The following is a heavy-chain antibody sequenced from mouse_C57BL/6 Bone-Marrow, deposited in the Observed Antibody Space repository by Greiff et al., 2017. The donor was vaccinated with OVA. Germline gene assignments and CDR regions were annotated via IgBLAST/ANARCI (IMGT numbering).Heavy chain of an antibody. J-gene: IGHJ2*01. CDR1: GYTFTSYW. Sequence: QVQLQQPGAELVKPGASVKLSCKASGYTFTSYWMHWVKQRPGRGLEWIGRIDPNSGGTKYNEKFKSKAKLTVDKPSSTAYMQLSSLTSEDSAVYYCARGTREDYYGNYAVGFDYWGQGTTLTVSS. CDR2: IDPNSGGT. CDR3: ARGTREDYYGNYAVGFDY. D-gene: IGHD2-1*01. V-gene: IGHV1-72*01.